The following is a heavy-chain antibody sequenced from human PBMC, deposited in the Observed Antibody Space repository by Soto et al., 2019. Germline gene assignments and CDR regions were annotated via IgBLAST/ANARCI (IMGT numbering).Heavy chain of an antibody. J-gene: IGHJ3*01. Sequence: VQLVQSGAEVRKPGSSVKVSCKAPGGTFSTYIISWVRQAPGQGLEWMGRIIPIPDITNYAQKFQGRVTVAADRSTGTAYMELTSLKSEDTAGYYCARDRITTRGDAFDLWGQGPMVTVSS. D-gene: IGHD3-3*01. CDR3: ARDRITTRGDAFDL. V-gene: IGHV1-69*08. CDR1: GGTFSTYI. CDR2: IIPIPDIT.